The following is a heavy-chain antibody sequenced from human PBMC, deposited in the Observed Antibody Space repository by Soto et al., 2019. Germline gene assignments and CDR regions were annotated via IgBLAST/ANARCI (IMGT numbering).Heavy chain of an antibody. CDR2: IITIFGTA. J-gene: IGHJ6*02. Sequence: QVQLVQSGAEVKKPGSSVKVSCKASGGTFSSYAISWVRQAPGQGLEWMGVIITIFGTANYAQKFQGRVTITADESTSTDYMELSSLRSEDTAVYYCARHDCISTSCYYYYYYGMDVWGQGTTVTVSS. D-gene: IGHD2-2*01. CDR1: GGTFSSYA. V-gene: IGHV1-69*12. CDR3: ARHDCISTSCYYYYYYGMDV.